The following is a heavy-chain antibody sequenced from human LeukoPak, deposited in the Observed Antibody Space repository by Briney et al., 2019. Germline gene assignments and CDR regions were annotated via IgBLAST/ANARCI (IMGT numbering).Heavy chain of an antibody. CDR2: ISGSGGST. V-gene: IGHV3-23*01. CDR3: AKDETSRPFTSTIVVVTALAY. D-gene: IGHD2-21*02. Sequence: GGSLRLSCAASGFTFSSYAMSWVRQAPGKGLEWVSAISGSGGSTYYADSVKGRFTISRDNSKNTLYLQMNSLRAEDTAVYYCAKDETSRPFTSTIVVVTALAYWGQGTLVTVSS. J-gene: IGHJ4*02. CDR1: GFTFSSYA.